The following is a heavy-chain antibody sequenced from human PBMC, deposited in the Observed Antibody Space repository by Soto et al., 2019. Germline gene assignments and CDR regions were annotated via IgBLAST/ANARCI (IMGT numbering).Heavy chain of an antibody. J-gene: IGHJ6*02. D-gene: IGHD1-20*01. CDR1: GGTFSGYA. V-gene: IGHV1-69*12. Sequence: QVQLVQSGAEVKKPGSSVKVSCKASGGTFSGYAISWVRQAPGQGLEWMGGIIPIFGTENYAQKFQGRVTITADESTSTAYIELSILRSEDTAVYYCARVVTGTTWDYYSGMDIGGQGTTVTVSS. CDR2: IIPIFGTE. CDR3: ARVVTGTTWDYYSGMDI.